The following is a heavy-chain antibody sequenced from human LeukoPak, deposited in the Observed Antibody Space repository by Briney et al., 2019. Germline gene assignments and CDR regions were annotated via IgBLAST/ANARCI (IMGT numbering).Heavy chain of an antibody. CDR2: ISGDGGST. CDR3: AKDIGILTGKIPDY. V-gene: IGHV3-43*02. J-gene: IGHJ4*02. Sequence: GGSLRLSCAASGFTSDDYAMHWVRQAPGKGLEWVSLISGDGGSTYYADSVKGRFTISRDNSKNSLYLQMNSLRTEDTALYYCAKDIGILTGKIPDYWGQGTLVTVSS. D-gene: IGHD3-9*01. CDR1: GFTSDDYA.